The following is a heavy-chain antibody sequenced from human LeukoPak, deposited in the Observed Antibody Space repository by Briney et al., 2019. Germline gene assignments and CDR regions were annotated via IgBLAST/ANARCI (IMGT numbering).Heavy chain of an antibody. V-gene: IGHV4-59*01. CDR2: IYHSGST. J-gene: IGHJ4*02. CDR1: GGFNTHYY. Sequence: PSETLSLTCSVSGGFNTHYYWTWMRQPPGKGLELIGYIYHSGSTKYSPSLNSRVSISVDTSKNHFSLKLSSVTAADTAVYYCARGQWLPVFDFWGQGTLVTVSS. CDR3: ARGQWLPVFDF. D-gene: IGHD3-22*01.